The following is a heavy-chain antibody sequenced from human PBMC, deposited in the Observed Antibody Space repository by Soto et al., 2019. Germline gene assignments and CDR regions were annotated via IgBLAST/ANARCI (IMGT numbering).Heavy chain of an antibody. J-gene: IGHJ6*02. CDR2: IIPIFGIP. V-gene: IGHV1-69*08. CDR1: GGTFSRYS. CDR3: AREDRDRETGLVPAAIDGIDV. D-gene: IGHD2-2*01. Sequence: QVQLVQSGAEVKKPGSSVKVSCKASGGTFSRYSITWVRQAPGHGLEWIGRIIPIFGIPTYAQKFQARVTITADESTSTAYMELSSLRSDDTAVYYCAREDRDRETGLVPAAIDGIDVWGQGATVTVSS.